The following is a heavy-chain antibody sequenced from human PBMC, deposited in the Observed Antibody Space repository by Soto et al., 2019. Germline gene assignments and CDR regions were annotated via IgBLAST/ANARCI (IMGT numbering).Heavy chain of an antibody. CDR3: AKNQERELPRVIDF. V-gene: IGHV3-23*01. J-gene: IGHJ4*02. Sequence: EVRLLESGGGLVKPGGSLRLSCATSGLTFSNYAMSWVRQAPGRGLEWVSSMSGSSSTTYYADSVRGRFTISRDRSKNTLYLRMSSLRAEDTALYYCAKNQERELPRVIDFWGQGTLVTVSS. D-gene: IGHD1-7*01. CDR2: MSGSSSTT. CDR1: GLTFSNYA.